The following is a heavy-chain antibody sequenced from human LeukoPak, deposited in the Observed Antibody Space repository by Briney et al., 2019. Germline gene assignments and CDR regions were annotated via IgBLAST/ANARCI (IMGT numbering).Heavy chain of an antibody. CDR2: IYHSGST. D-gene: IGHD6-6*01. CDR3: AREADSSSFYFQH. J-gene: IGHJ1*01. V-gene: IGHV4-30-2*01. Sequence: SETLSLTRTVSGGSISSGGYYWSWIRQPPGKGLEWIGYIYHSGSTYYNPSLKSRVTISVDRSKNQFSLKLSSVTAADTAVYYCAREADSSSFYFQHWGQGTLVTVSS. CDR1: GGSISSGGYY.